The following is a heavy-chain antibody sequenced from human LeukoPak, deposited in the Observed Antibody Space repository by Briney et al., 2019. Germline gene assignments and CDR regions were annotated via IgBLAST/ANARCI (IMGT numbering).Heavy chain of an antibody. CDR1: GYTFTGYF. D-gene: IGHD5-18*01. Sequence: ASVKVSCKASGYTFTGYFIHWVRQAPGQGLEWMGIINPSGGSTSYAQKFQGRVTMTRDMSTSTVYMELSSLRSEDTAVYYCARGGSGYSYGSSIDYWGQGTLVTVSS. J-gene: IGHJ4*02. CDR3: ARGGSGYSYGSSIDY. V-gene: IGHV1-46*01. CDR2: INPSGGST.